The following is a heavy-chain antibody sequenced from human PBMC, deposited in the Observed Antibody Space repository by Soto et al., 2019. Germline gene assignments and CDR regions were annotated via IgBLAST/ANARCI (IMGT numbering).Heavy chain of an antibody. J-gene: IGHJ4*02. Sequence: PGDSLKISCKGSGYSFTSYWISWVRQMPGKGLEWMGRIDPSDSYTNYSPSFQGHVTISADKSISTAYLQWSSLKASDTAMYYCARHTPEDPDIAAAGTGGDYWGQGTLVTVSS. CDR2: IDPSDSYT. V-gene: IGHV5-10-1*01. CDR1: GYSFTSYW. D-gene: IGHD6-13*01. CDR3: ARHTPEDPDIAAAGTGGDY.